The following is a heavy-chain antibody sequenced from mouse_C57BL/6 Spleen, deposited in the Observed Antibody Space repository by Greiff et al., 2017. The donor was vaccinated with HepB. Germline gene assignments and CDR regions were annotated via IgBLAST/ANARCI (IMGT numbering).Heavy chain of an antibody. V-gene: IGHV5-17*01. Sequence: EVMLVESGGGLVKPGGSLKLSCAASGFTFSDYGMHWVRQAPEKGLEWVAYISSGSSTIYYADTVKGRFTISRDNAKNTLFLQMTSLRSEDTAMYYCARPITTVVAPAFDVWGTGTTVTVSS. CDR1: GFTFSDYG. D-gene: IGHD1-1*01. CDR2: ISSGSSTI. CDR3: ARPITTVVAPAFDV. J-gene: IGHJ1*03.